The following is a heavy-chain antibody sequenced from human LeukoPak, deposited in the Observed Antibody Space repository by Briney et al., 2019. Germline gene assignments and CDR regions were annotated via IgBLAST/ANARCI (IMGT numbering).Heavy chain of an antibody. V-gene: IGHV4-34*01. Sequence: PSETLSLTCAVYDGSFSGYYWSWIRQPPGKGLERIGEINHSGSTNYNPSLKSRVTISVDTSKNQFSLKLSSVTAADTAVYYCARERSPRYCSSTSCYGAFDIWGQGTMVTVSS. D-gene: IGHD2-2*01. CDR2: INHSGST. CDR1: DGSFSGYY. J-gene: IGHJ3*02. CDR3: ARERSPRYCSSTSCYGAFDI.